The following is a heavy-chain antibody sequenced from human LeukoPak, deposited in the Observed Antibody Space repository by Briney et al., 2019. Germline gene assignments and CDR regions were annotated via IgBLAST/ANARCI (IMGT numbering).Heavy chain of an antibody. Sequence: ASVKVSCKASGYTFTGYYMYWVRQAPGQGLEWMGRINPNSGGTNYAQKFQDRVTMTRDTSISTAYMELSRLRSDDTAVYYCARVGVYDSSGYYYHWGQGTLVTVSS. V-gene: IGHV1-2*06. CDR1: GYTFTGYY. CDR3: ARVGVYDSSGYYYH. CDR2: INPNSGGT. D-gene: IGHD3-22*01. J-gene: IGHJ5*02.